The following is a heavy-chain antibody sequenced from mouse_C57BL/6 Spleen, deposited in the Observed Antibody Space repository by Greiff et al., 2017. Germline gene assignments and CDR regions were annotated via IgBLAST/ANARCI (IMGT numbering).Heavy chain of an antibody. D-gene: IGHD2-5*01. CDR2: IDPETGGT. CDR3: PYSNYGEEYAMDY. Sequence: QVQLQQSGAELVRPGASVTLSCKASGYTFTDYEMHWVKQTPVHGLEWIGAIDPETGGTAYNQKFKGKAILTADKSSSTAYMELRSLTSEDSAVYYCPYSNYGEEYAMDYWGQGTSVTVSS. CDR1: GYTFTDYE. V-gene: IGHV1-15*01. J-gene: IGHJ4*01.